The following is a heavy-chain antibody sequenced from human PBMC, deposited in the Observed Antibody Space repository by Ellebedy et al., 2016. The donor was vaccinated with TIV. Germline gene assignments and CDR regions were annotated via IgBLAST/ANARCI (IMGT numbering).Heavy chain of an antibody. CDR2: LFYDGYT. Sequence: SETLSLTCAVYGGSFSGYYWSWIRQPPGKGLECIGNLFYDGYTHYNPSLKSRVTISLDTSKNQFSLKLSSVSAADTAVYYCARGEMGYGLSWGQGTLVTVSS. CDR1: GGSFSGYY. V-gene: IGHV4-34*01. CDR3: ARGEMGYGLS. D-gene: IGHD5-24*01. J-gene: IGHJ4*02.